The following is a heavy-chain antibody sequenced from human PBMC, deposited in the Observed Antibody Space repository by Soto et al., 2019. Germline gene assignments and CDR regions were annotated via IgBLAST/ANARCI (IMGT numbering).Heavy chain of an antibody. V-gene: IGHV4-34*01. D-gene: IGHD4-17*01. CDR3: ARRPSTTVTNRGMDY. Sequence: SETLSLTCAVYGGSFSGYYWSWIRQPPGKGLEWIGEINHSGSTNYNPSLKSRVTISVDTSKNQFSLKLSPVTAADTAVYYCARRPSTTVTNRGMDYWGQGTLVTVSS. CDR2: INHSGST. J-gene: IGHJ4*02. CDR1: GGSFSGYY.